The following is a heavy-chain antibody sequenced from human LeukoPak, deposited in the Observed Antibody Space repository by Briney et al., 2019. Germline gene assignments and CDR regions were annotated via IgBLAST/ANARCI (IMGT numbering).Heavy chain of an antibody. V-gene: IGHV4-39*07. J-gene: IGHJ4*02. CDR2: IYYSGST. CDR3: ARVTTIFGVDMYYFDY. D-gene: IGHD3-3*01. Sequence: SETLSLTCTVSGGSISSSSYYWGWIRQPPGKGLEWIGSIYYSGSTSYNPSLKSRVTISLDTSKHQFSLKLTSVTAADTAVYYCARVTTIFGVDMYYFDYWGQGTLVTVSS. CDR1: GGSISSSSYY.